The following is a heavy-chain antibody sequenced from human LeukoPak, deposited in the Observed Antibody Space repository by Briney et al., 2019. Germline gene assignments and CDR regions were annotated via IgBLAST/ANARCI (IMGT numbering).Heavy chain of an antibody. CDR3: AAPSLYDSSGYYWAL. V-gene: IGHV3-11*01. Sequence: GGSLRLSCAASGLTFSVYYMSWIRQAPGKGREWVSYISSSGSTIYYADSVKGRFTISRDNAKNSLYLQMNSLRAEDTAMYYCAAPSLYDSSGYYWALWGQGTLVTVSS. CDR2: ISSSGSTI. D-gene: IGHD3-22*01. CDR1: GLTFSVYY. J-gene: IGHJ4*02.